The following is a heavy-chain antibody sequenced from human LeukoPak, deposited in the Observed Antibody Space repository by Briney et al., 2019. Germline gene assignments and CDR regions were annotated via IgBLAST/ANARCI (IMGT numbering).Heavy chain of an antibody. CDR1: GGSFRSGGFY. J-gene: IGHJ5*02. D-gene: IGHD2-2*01. Sequence: SETLSLTCTVSGGSFRSGGFYWSWIRQPPGEGLEWIGEINHSGSTNYNPSLKSRVTISVDTSKNQFSLKLSSVTAADTAVYYCARCDIVVVPAAAGPFDPWGQGTLVTVSS. CDR3: ARCDIVVVPAAAGPFDP. CDR2: INHSGST. V-gene: IGHV4-34*01.